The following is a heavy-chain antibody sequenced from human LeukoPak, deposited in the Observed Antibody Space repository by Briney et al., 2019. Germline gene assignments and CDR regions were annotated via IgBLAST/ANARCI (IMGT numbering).Heavy chain of an antibody. CDR3: ASQRLTHYYMDV. CDR2: ISDSGNTI. Sequence: GGSLRLSCAASGFTFSDYYMSWIRQAPGKGLEWVSYISDSGNTIYYADSVKGRFTISRDNAKNSLYLQMNSLRAEDTAVYYCASQRLTHYYMDVWGKGTTVTASS. CDR1: GFTFSDYY. J-gene: IGHJ6*03. V-gene: IGHV3-11*04.